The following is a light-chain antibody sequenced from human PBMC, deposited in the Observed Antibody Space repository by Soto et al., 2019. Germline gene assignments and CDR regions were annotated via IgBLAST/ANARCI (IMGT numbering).Light chain of an antibody. CDR2: DAS. V-gene: IGKV3-11*01. Sequence: EIVLAQSPATLSLSPGERATLSCRASQSVSIYLAWYQQKPGQAPRLLIYDASNRATGIPARFSGSGSGTDFTLTISSLEPDDFAVYYCQQRSNWPPKITFGQGTRLEI. CDR3: QQRSNWPPKIT. CDR1: QSVSIY. J-gene: IGKJ5*01.